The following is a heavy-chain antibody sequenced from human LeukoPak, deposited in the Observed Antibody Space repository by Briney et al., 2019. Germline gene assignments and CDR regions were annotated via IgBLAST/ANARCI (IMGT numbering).Heavy chain of an antibody. V-gene: IGHV1-18*04. J-gene: IGHJ4*02. CDR2: ISSYNGDT. Sequence: ASVKVSCKASGYTFTSYGISWVRQAPAQGLEWMGWISSYNGDTNYAQKLQGRVTMTTDTSTSTAYMELRRLRSDDTAVYYCARGVPYCSGGSCYIDYWGPGTLVTVSS. D-gene: IGHD2-15*01. CDR3: ARGVPYCSGGSCYIDY. CDR1: GYTFTSYG.